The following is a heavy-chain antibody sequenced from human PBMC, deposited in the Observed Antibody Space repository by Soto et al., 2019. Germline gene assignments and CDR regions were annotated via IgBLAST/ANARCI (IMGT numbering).Heavy chain of an antibody. Sequence: GESLKISCKGSGYSFTSYWIGWVRQMPGKGLEWMGIIYPGDSDTRYSPSFQGQVTISADKSISTAYLQWSSLKASDTAMYYCARYSGYHYYYYGMDVWGQGTTVTVSS. J-gene: IGHJ6*02. D-gene: IGHD5-12*01. CDR3: ARYSGYHYYYYGMDV. CDR1: GYSFTSYW. CDR2: IYPGDSDT. V-gene: IGHV5-51*01.